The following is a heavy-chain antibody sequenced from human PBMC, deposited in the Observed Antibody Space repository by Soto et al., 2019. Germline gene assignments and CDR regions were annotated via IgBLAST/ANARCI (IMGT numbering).Heavy chain of an antibody. V-gene: IGHV1-69*13. CDR2: IIPIFGTA. Sequence: SVKVSCKASGGTFSSYAISWVRQAPGQGLEWMGGIIPIFGTANYAQKFQGRVTITADESTSTAYMELSSLRSEDTAVYYCARDDCISTSCLGCSSSWPPYGDNVDYWGQG. CDR1: GGTFSSYA. D-gene: IGHD2-2*01. J-gene: IGHJ4*02. CDR3: ARDDCISTSCLGCSSSWPPYGDNVDY.